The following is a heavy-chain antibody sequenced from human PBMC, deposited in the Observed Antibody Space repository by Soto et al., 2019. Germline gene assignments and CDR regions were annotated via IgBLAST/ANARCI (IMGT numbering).Heavy chain of an antibody. V-gene: IGHV4-59*01. CDR1: GDSISSYY. J-gene: IGHJ5*02. Sequence: TETLSLTCTVSGDSISSYYWGWIRQPPGKGLEWIGYIHYSGSTNYNPSLKSRVTISVDTPKNQFSLKVNSMTAADTAVYYCARGGLAARKGRWFDPWGQGTLVTVSS. CDR3: ARGGLAARKGRWFDP. D-gene: IGHD6-6*01. CDR2: IHYSGST.